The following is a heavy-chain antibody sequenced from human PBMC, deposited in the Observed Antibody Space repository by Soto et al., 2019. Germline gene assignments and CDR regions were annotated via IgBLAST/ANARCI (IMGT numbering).Heavy chain of an antibody. CDR2: IIPILGIA. D-gene: IGHD3-3*01. CDR1: GGTFSSYT. V-gene: IGHV1-69*04. J-gene: IGHJ5*02. CDR3: ARDPWGDFWSGSADWFDP. Sequence: SVKVSCKASGGTFSSYTISWVRQAPGQGLEWMGRIIPILGIANYAQKFQGRVTITADKSTSTAYMELSSLRSEDTAVYYCARDPWGDFWSGSADWFDPWGQGTLVTVSS.